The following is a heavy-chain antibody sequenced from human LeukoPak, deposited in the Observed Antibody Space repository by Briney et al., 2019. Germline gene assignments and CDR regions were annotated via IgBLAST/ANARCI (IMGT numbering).Heavy chain of an antibody. Sequence: GGSLRLSCAASIITYCSYSKYWVRQAPGKGLEWVSYISSSSSTIYYADSVKGRFTISRDNAKNSLYLQMNSLRAEDTAVYYCARGAWRGYDFWSGQIDYWGQGTLVTVSS. CDR3: ARGAWRGYDFWSGQIDY. J-gene: IGHJ4*02. D-gene: IGHD3-3*01. V-gene: IGHV3-48*01. CDR1: IITYCSYS. CDR2: ISSSSSTI.